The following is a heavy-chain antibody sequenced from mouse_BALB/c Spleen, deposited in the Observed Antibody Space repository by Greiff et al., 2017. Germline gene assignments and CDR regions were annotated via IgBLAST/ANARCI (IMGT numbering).Heavy chain of an antibody. CDR3: ARDGALYGPAY. CDR1: GFSLTSYG. V-gene: IGHV2-9*02. D-gene: IGHD1-1*02. Sequence: VKLMESGPGLVAPSQSLSITCTVSGFSLTSYGVHWVRQPPGKGLEWLGVIWAGGSTNYNSALMSRLSISKDNSKSQVFLKMNSLQTDDTAMYYCARDGALYGPAYWGQGTLVTVSA. J-gene: IGHJ3*01. CDR2: IWAGGST.